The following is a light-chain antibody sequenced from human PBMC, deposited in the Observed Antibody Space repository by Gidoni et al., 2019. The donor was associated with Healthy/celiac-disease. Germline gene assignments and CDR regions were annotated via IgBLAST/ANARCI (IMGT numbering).Light chain of an antibody. Sequence: EIVLTQSPATLSLSPGERATLSCRASQSVSSCLAWYQQKPGQAPRLLIYDASNRATGFPARFSGSGSGTDFTLTISSLEPEDFAVYYCQQRSNWPPWTFGQGTKVEIK. CDR2: DAS. J-gene: IGKJ1*01. CDR3: QQRSNWPPWT. CDR1: QSVSSC. V-gene: IGKV3-11*01.